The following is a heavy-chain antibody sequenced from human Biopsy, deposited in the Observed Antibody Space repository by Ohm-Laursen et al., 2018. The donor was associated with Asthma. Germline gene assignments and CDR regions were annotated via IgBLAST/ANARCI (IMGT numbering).Heavy chain of an antibody. CDR1: GYTFNRAG. CDR3: ARAVDYSHYFGIDV. V-gene: IGHV1-18*01. D-gene: IGHD3-10*01. CDR2: ISVYNGNT. J-gene: IGHJ6*02. Sequence: ASVKAFCQNSGYTFNRAGITWVRQAPGQGLEWMGWISVYNGNTKVAQKLQDRVTMITDTSTSTAYMELRSLRSDDTAVYFCARAVDYSHYFGIDVWGQGTTVSVS.